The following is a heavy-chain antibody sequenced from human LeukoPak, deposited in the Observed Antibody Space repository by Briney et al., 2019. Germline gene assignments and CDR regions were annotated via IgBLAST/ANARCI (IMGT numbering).Heavy chain of an antibody. V-gene: IGHV3-66*01. D-gene: IGHD3-10*01. Sequence: GGSLRLSCAVSGFTVSGNYMSWVRQAPGKGLEWVSLIYSGGTTYYADSVKGRFTISRDNSKNTLYLQMNSLRAEDTAVYYCARDTRPYGSGSWGYFDYWGQGTLVTVSS. CDR1: GFTVSGNY. CDR3: ARDTRPYGSGSWGYFDY. CDR2: IYSGGTT. J-gene: IGHJ4*02.